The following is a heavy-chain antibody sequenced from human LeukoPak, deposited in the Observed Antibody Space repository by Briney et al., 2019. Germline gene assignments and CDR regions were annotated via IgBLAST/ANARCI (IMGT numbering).Heavy chain of an antibody. CDR2: ISGSGVDT. CDR3: AKPDGLESGTSNYAFHL. D-gene: IGHD1-26*01. Sequence: PGGSLRLSCAASKFTFSKYAMSWVRQAPGKGLERVSGISGSGVDTYYANSVKGRFTVSRDNSENTLYLQMNSLRAEDTAVYYCAKPDGLESGTSNYAFHLWGQGTMVTVSS. V-gene: IGHV3-23*01. J-gene: IGHJ3*01. CDR1: KFTFSKYA.